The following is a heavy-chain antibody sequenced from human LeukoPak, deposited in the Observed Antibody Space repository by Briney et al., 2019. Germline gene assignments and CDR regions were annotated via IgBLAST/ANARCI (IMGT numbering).Heavy chain of an antibody. CDR1: GYTLTELS. CDR2: FDPEDGET. J-gene: IGHJ4*02. CDR3: ATVGLYSSSAPGDY. V-gene: IGHV1-24*01. D-gene: IGHD6-6*01. Sequence: ASVKVSCKVPGYTLTELSIHWVRQAPGKGLEWMGGFDPEDGETIYAQKFQGRVTMTEDTSTDTAYMELSSLRSEDTAVYYCATVGLYSSSAPGDYWGQGTLVTVSS.